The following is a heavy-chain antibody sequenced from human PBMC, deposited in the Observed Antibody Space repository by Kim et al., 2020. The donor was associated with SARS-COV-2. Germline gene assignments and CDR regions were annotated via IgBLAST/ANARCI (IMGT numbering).Heavy chain of an antibody. V-gene: IGHV3-33*01. D-gene: IGHD3-16*01. CDR3: ARVEIGGSDWGYSCGMDI. J-gene: IGHJ6*02. CDR1: GFTFSSYG. Sequence: GGSLRLSCAASGFTFSSYGMRWVRQAPGKGLEWVAVIWYDGSNKYYVDSVKGRFTISRDNAKNTLYLQMNSLRAEDTAVYYCARVEIGGSDWGYSCGMDIWGQGTTLTVS. CDR2: IWYDGSNK.